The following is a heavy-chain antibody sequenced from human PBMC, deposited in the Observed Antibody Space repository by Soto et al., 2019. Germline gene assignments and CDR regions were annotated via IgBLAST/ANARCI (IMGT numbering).Heavy chain of an antibody. CDR1: GFTFSSYA. D-gene: IGHD2-15*01. Sequence: EVQLLESGGGLVQPGGSLRLSCAASGFTFSSYAMSWVRQAPGKGLEWVSAISGSGGRTYYADSVKGRFTISRDNSTNTLYLQMNSLRAEDTAVYYCAKDQVVVVAATPRYYYYYMDVWGKGTTVTVSS. CDR2: ISGSGGRT. J-gene: IGHJ6*03. V-gene: IGHV3-23*01. CDR3: AKDQVVVVAATPRYYYYYMDV.